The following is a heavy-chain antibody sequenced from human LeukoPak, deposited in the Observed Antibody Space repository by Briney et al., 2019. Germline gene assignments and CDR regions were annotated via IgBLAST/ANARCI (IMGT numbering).Heavy chain of an antibody. CDR3: AREGSRTVYYYYYYMDV. CDR1: GFTVSSNY. J-gene: IGHJ6*03. Sequence: PGGSLRLSCAASGFTVSSNYMSWVRQAPGKGLEWVSVIYSGGSTYYADSVKGRFTISRDNSKNTLYLQMNSLRAEDTAVYHCAREGSRTVYYYYYYMDVWGKGTTVTVSS. D-gene: IGHD4-11*01. CDR2: IYSGGST. V-gene: IGHV3-66*02.